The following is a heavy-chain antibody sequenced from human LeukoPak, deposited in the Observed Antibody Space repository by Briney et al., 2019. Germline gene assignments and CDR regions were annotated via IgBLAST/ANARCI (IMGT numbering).Heavy chain of an antibody. D-gene: IGHD6-6*01. J-gene: IGHJ4*02. CDR1: GYTFPSYF. Sequence: ASVTVSCKASGYTFPSYFMHWVRQAPGQGLEWMGIINPTGGSTTYAQKFQGRVTMTRDTSTSTVYMELSSLRSDDTAVYYCARTAARRFDYWGQGTLVTVSS. CDR3: ARTAARRFDY. V-gene: IGHV1-46*01. CDR2: INPTGGST.